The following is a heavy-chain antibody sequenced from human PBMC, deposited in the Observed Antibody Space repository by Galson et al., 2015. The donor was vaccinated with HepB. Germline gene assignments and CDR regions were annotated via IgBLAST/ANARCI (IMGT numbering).Heavy chain of an antibody. V-gene: IGHV3-30*04. CDR2: ISFDEGSKK. Sequence: SLRLSCAASGFTFSNYAMHWVRQAPGEGLEWVAVISFDEGSKKFYGDSVRGRFTISRDNSKNTLYLQMSSLRREDTAVYYCARDDMTTVTGGIDYWGQGTLVAVSS. CDR3: ARDDMTTVTGGIDY. J-gene: IGHJ4*02. CDR1: GFTFSNYA. D-gene: IGHD4-17*01.